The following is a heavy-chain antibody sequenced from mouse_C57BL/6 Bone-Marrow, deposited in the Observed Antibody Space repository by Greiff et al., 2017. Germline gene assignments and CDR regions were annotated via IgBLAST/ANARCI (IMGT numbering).Heavy chain of an antibody. V-gene: IGHV1-50*01. CDR2: IDPSDSYT. J-gene: IGHJ2*01. CDR3: AIYYDFDY. D-gene: IGHD1-1*01. CDR1: GYTFTSYW. Sequence: QVQLQQPGAELVKPGASVKLSCKASGYTFTSYWMQWVKQRPGQGLEWIGEIDPSDSYTNYNQKFKGKATLTVDTSSSTADMQLSSLTSEDSAVYYCAIYYDFDYWGQGTTLTVSS.